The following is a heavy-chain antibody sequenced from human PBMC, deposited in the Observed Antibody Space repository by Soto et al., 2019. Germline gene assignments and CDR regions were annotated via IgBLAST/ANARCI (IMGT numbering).Heavy chain of an antibody. J-gene: IGHJ4*02. D-gene: IGHD6-19*01. CDR3: AKKASSGWYGTFDY. CDR2: ISGGGSST. V-gene: IGHV3-23*01. CDR1: GFTFSNYA. Sequence: EVQLLESGGGSVQPGGSLRLSCAASGFTFSNYAMSWVRQAPGKGLECVSAISGGGSSTYYADSVKGRFSISRDNSKNTLYLQMNSLRADDTAVYYCAKKASSGWYGTFDYWGQGTLVTVSS.